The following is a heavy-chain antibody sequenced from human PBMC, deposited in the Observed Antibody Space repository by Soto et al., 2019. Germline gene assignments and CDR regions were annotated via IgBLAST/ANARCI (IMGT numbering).Heavy chain of an antibody. V-gene: IGHV4-59*01. CDR1: GGSISSYY. CDR2: IYYSGST. D-gene: IGHD3-3*01. CDR3: ARAIFGVVIEFDY. J-gene: IGHJ4*02. Sequence: SETLSLTCTVSGGSISSYYWSWIRQPPGKGLEWIGYIYYSGSTNYNPSLKSRVTISVDTSKNQFSLKLSSVTAADTAVYYCARAIFGVVIEFDYWGQGTLVTVSS.